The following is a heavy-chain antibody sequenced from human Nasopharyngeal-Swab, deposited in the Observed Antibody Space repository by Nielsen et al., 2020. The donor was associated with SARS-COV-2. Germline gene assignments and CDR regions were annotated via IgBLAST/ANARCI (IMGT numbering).Heavy chain of an antibody. CDR3: AKQNKWELDY. V-gene: IGHV3-21*04. D-gene: IGHD1-26*01. CDR1: GFTFSSYS. J-gene: IGHJ4*02. Sequence: GESLKISCAASGFTFSSYSMNWVRQAPGKGLEWVSSISSSSSYIYYADSVKGRFTISRDNAKNSLYLQMNSLRTEDTALYYCAKQNKWELDYWGQGTLVTVSS. CDR2: ISSSSSYI.